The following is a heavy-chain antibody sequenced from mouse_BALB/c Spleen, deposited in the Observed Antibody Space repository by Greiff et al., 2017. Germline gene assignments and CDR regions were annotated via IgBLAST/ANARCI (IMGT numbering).Heavy chain of an antibody. J-gene: IGHJ3*01. CDR3: AREGLGRFAY. CDR1: GFTFSSYA. Sequence: EVQLVESGGGLVKPGGSLKLSCAASGFTFSSYAMSWVRQSPEKRLEWVAEISSGGSYTYYPDTVTGRFTISRDNAKNTLYLEMSSLRSEDTAMYYCAREGLGRFAYWGQGTLVTVSA. CDR2: ISSGGSYT. D-gene: IGHD4-1*01. V-gene: IGHV5-9-4*01.